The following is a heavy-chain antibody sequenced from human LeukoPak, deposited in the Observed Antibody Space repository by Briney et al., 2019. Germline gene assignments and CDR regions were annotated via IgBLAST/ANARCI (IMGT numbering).Heavy chain of an antibody. J-gene: IGHJ1*01. V-gene: IGHV4-59*01. CDR1: GGSISSYY. D-gene: IGHD2-21*01. CDR2: IYYGGST. Sequence: SETLSLTCTVSGGSISSYYWSWIRQPPGKGLEWIGYIYYGGSTNYNPSLKSRVTISVDTSKNQFSLKLSSVTAADTAVYYCARGIFYYFQHWGQGTLVTVSS. CDR3: ARGIFYYFQH.